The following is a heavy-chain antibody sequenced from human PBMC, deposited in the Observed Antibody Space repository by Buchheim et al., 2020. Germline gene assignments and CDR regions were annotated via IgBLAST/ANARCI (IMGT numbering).Heavy chain of an antibody. J-gene: IGHJ4*02. CDR3: AKRAVGSSGWSTFDS. V-gene: IGHV3-23*01. CDR1: GFTFSSYA. CDR2: IGGSGGTT. Sequence: EVQLLESGGGLVQPGGSLRLSCAASGFTFSSYAMSWVRQAPGKGLEWVSVIGGSGGTTYYADSVKGRFTISRDNSKNPVYLQMNSLRAEDTAVYYCAKRAVGSSGWSTFDSWGQGTL. D-gene: IGHD6-19*01.